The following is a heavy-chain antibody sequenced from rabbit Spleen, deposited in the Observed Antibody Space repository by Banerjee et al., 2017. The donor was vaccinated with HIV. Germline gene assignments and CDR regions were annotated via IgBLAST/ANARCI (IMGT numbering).Heavy chain of an antibody. Sequence: QSLEESGGGLVQPEGSLALTCKASGFTISSSYYMCWVRQAPGKGLECIACIYGGSSGSTYYASWAKGRFTISKTSSTTVTLQMTSLTAADTATYFCARDSGSSFSSYGMDLWGQGTLVTVS. CDR3: ARDSGSSFSSYGMDL. D-gene: IGHD8-1*01. CDR1: GFTISSSYY. J-gene: IGHJ6*01. CDR2: IYGGSSGST. V-gene: IGHV1S40*01.